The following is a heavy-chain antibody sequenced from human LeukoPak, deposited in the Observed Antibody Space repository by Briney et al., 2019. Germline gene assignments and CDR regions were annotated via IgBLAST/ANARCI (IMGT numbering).Heavy chain of an antibody. V-gene: IGHV4-59*01. CDR3: ARGRYCSGGNCYDDAFDI. CDR1: GGSISSYY. Sequence: SETLSLTCTVSGGSISSYYWSWIRQPPGKGLEWIGYIYYSGSTNYNPSLKSRVIISVDTSKNQFSLKLNSVTAADTAVYYCARGRYCSGGNCYDDAFDIWGQGTMVTVSS. CDR2: IYYSGST. J-gene: IGHJ3*02. D-gene: IGHD2-15*01.